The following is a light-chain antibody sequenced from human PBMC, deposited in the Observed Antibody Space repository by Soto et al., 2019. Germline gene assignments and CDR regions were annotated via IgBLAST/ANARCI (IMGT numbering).Light chain of an antibody. Sequence: EIVLTQSPGTLSLSPGERATLSCRASQSVSSSYLAWYQQKPGQAPRLLIYDASSRATGIPGRFSGSGSGTAFTLTISRLEPEDFAVYYCQQYGSSPPITFGQGTRLEIK. V-gene: IGKV3-20*01. CDR3: QQYGSSPPIT. J-gene: IGKJ5*01. CDR2: DAS. CDR1: QSVSSSY.